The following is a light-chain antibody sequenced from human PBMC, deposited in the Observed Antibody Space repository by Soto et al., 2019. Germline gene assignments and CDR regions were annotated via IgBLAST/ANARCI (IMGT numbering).Light chain of an antibody. V-gene: IGKV3-11*01. J-gene: IGKJ5*01. CDR2: DAS. Sequence: EIVLKQSPATLSLSPGETATLSCRASQSVSSYLAWYQQKPGQAPRLLIYDASNRATGIPARFSGSGSGTDFTLTISSLEPEDFAVYYCQQRSNWPTTFGQGTRLE. CDR3: QQRSNWPTT. CDR1: QSVSSY.